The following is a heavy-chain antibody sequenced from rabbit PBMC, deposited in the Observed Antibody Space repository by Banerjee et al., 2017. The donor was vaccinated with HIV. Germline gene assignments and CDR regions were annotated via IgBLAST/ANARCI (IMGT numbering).Heavy chain of an antibody. CDR3: ARETAGTVYYFDL. J-gene: IGHJ3*01. CDR1: GFTISSSYY. V-gene: IGHV1S45*01. Sequence: QEQLVESGGGLVQPEGSLTLTCTASGFTISSSYYMCWVRQAPGKGLEWIACIYGGSSGRSYYASWAKGRFTISKTSSTTVTLQMTSLTAADTATYFCARETAGTVYYFDLWGQGTLV. CDR2: IYGGSSGRS. D-gene: IGHD8-1*01.